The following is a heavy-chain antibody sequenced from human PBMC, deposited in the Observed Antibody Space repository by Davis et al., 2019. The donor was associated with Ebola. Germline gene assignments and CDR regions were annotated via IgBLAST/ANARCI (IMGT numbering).Heavy chain of an antibody. CDR3: ARGGAAVTSVGYFDY. Sequence: GESLKISCAASKFSFSDYYKKWIRQAPGKGLEWVAVISYDGSNKYYADSVKGRFTISRDNAKNSLYLQMNSLRAEDTAVYYCARGGAAVTSVGYFDYWGQGTLVTVSS. CDR1: KFSFSDYY. J-gene: IGHJ4*02. CDR2: ISYDGSNK. D-gene: IGHD6-13*01. V-gene: IGHV3-30-3*01.